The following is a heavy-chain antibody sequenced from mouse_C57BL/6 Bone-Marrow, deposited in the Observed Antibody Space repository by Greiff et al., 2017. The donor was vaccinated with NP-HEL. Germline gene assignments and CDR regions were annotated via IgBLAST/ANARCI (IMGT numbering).Heavy chain of an antibody. CDR3: AIYGSSYDGFAY. J-gene: IGHJ3*01. CDR1: GYTFTDYY. Sequence: VQLQQSGPELVKPGASVKISCKASGYTFTDYYMNWVKQSHGKSLEWIGDINPNNGGTSYNQKFKGKATLTVDKSSSTAYMELRSLTSEDSAVYYCAIYGSSYDGFAYWGQGTLVTVSA. V-gene: IGHV1-26*01. CDR2: INPNNGGT. D-gene: IGHD1-1*01.